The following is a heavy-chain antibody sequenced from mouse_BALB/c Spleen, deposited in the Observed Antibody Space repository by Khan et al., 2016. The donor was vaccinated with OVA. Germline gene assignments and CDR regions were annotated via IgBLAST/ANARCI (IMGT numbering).Heavy chain of an antibody. CDR1: GFNIKDTY. Sequence: VRLQQSGAELVKPGASVKLSCTASGFNIKDTYLHWVKQRPEQGLEWIGRIAPANGNTQYDPKFQGKATRTSDTSSDTSYLQLNSLTSEDTAVYYCARPSYDPRDFEVWGAGTTVTVSS. CDR3: ARPSYDPRDFEV. J-gene: IGHJ1*01. CDR2: IAPANGNT. D-gene: IGHD2-3*01. V-gene: IGHV14-3*02.